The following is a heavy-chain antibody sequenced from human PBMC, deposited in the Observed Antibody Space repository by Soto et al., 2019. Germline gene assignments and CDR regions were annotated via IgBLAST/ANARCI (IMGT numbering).Heavy chain of an antibody. CDR1: GFTFSSYA. Sequence: QPVGSLRLSCAAAGFTFSSYAMHWVRQAPGKGLEWVAVISYDGSNKYYADSVKGRFTISRDNSKNTLYLQMNSLRAEDTAVYYCARGQSSLTRFDYWGQGTLVTVSS. D-gene: IGHD2-2*01. CDR2: ISYDGSNK. J-gene: IGHJ4*02. CDR3: ARGQSSLTRFDY. V-gene: IGHV3-30-3*01.